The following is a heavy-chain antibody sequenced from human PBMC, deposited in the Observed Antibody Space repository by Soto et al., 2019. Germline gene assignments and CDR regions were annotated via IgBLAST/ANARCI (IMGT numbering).Heavy chain of an antibody. CDR1: GYTFTSYA. D-gene: IGHD3-9*01. Sequence: ASVKVSCKASGYTFTSYAMHWVRQAPGQRLEWMGWINAGNGNTKYSQKFQGRVTITRDTSASTAYMELSSLRSEDTAVYYCARDLEMTGPEYYYYGMDVWGQGTTVTVSS. CDR3: ARDLEMTGPEYYYYGMDV. V-gene: IGHV1-3*01. CDR2: INAGNGNT. J-gene: IGHJ6*02.